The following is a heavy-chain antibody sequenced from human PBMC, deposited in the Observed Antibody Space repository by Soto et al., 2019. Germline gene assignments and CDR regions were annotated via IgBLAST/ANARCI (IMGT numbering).Heavy chain of an antibody. V-gene: IGHV3-21*02. CDR2: ISSGSSDT. J-gene: IGHJ4*02. CDR3: ARVAY. Sequence: EVQLVESGGGLVKPGESLRLSCEASGFTFSRVSMNWARQVPGKGLEWVAAISSGSSDTWYADSVKGRFIISRDNAQNSLFLQMNTLRPEDTAMYYCARVAYWGPGTQVTVSS. CDR1: GFTFSRVS.